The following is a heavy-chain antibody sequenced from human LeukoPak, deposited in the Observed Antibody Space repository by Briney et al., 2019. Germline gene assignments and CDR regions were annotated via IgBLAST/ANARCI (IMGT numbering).Heavy chain of an antibody. V-gene: IGHV1-2*06. D-gene: IGHD3-22*01. Sequence: ASVKVSCKASGYTFTGYCMHWVRQAPGQGLEWMGRINPNSGGTNYAQKFQGRVTMTRDTSISTAYMELSRLRSDDTAVYYCARVTLQRGHYYDSSGYFDYWGQGTLVTVSS. CDR1: GYTFTGYC. J-gene: IGHJ4*02. CDR3: ARVTLQRGHYYDSSGYFDY. CDR2: INPNSGGT.